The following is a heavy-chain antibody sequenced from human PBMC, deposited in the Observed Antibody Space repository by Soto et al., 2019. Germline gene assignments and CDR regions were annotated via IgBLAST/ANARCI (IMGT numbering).Heavy chain of an antibody. Sequence: GGSLRLSCAASGFTFSSYSMNWVRQAPGKGLEWVSSISSSSSYIYYADSVKGRFTISRDNAKNSLYLQMNSLRAEDTAVYYCARDSGPGGHYYYYYMDVWGKGTTVTVSS. CDR1: GFTFSSYS. D-gene: IGHD3-10*01. V-gene: IGHV3-21*01. CDR2: ISSSSSYI. CDR3: ARDSGPGGHYYYYYMDV. J-gene: IGHJ6*03.